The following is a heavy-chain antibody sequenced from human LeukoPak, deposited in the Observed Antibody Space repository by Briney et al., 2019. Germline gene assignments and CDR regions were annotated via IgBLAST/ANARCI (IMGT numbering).Heavy chain of an antibody. D-gene: IGHD6-13*01. CDR3: ARNPAAAGTWRGQFDY. CDR1: GFTFSSYE. CDR2: ISSSGSTI. J-gene: IGHJ4*02. V-gene: IGHV3-48*03. Sequence: GGSLRLPCAASGFTFSSYEMNWVRQAPGKGLEWVSYISSSGSTIYYADSVKGRFTISRDNAKNSLYLQMNSLRAEDTAVYYCARNPAAAGTWRGQFDYWGQGTLVTVSS.